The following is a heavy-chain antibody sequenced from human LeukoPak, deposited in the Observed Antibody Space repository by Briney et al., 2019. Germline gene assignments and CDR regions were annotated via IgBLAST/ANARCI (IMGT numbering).Heavy chain of an antibody. D-gene: IGHD6-25*01. CDR3: ARLLAAPYYINF. CDR1: GYKFTNYW. V-gene: IGHV5-51*01. J-gene: IGHJ4*02. CDR2: IYPRDSGT. Sequence: GESLKISCKGSGYKFTNYWIAWVRQMPGQGLEWLGIIYPRDSGTRYSPSFQGQVSISVDTSIDTAYLQWSSVKASDTAMYYCARLLAAPYYINFWGQGTLVTVSS.